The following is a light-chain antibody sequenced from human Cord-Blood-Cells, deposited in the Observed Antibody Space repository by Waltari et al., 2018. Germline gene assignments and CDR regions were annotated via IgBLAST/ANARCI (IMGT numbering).Light chain of an antibody. CDR3: AAWDDSLNGWV. J-gene: IGLJ3*02. Sequence: QSVLTQPPSASGTPGQRVTISCSGSSSNIGSNTVNWYQQLPGTAPKLLIYSNNQRPSGVPGRVSGSKSGTSASLASSGLQSEDEADYYCAAWDDSLNGWVFGGGTKLTVL. CDR2: SNN. V-gene: IGLV1-44*01. CDR1: SSNIGSNT.